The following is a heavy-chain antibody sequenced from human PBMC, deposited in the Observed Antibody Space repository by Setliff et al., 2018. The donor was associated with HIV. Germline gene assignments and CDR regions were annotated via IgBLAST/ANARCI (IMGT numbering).Heavy chain of an antibody. V-gene: IGHV1-46*01. CDR1: GYYY. Sequence: ASVKVSCKASGYYYMHWVRQAPGQGLEWMGIINPSGDGADYARKFQGRVTMTKDTSTSTVYMDMKNLTVDDTAVYYCTTYHYYDSSAYFIDLYYFDYWGQGTLVTVSS. D-gene: IGHD3-22*01. CDR3: TTYHYYDSSAYFIDLYYFDY. J-gene: IGHJ4*02. CDR2: INPSGDGA.